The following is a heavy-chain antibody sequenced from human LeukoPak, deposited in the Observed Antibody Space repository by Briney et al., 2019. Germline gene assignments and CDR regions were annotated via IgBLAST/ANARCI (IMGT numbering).Heavy chain of an antibody. CDR1: GFTFSSYG. CDR2: ISSSSSYI. V-gene: IGHV3-21*01. J-gene: IGHJ3*02. CDR3: ARVSDSGWYKDAFDI. Sequence: GGSLRLSCAASGFTFSSYGMNWVRQAPGKGLGWFSPISSSSSYIYYADSVKGRFTISRDNAKNSLYLQMNSLRAEDTAVYYCARVSDSGWYKDAFDIWGQGTMVTVSS. D-gene: IGHD6-19*01.